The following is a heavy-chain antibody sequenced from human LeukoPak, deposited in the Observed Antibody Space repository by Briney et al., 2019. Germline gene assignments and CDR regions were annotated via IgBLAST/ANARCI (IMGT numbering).Heavy chain of an antibody. CDR3: ASCTWDFWSGYTYYYYYMDV. V-gene: IGHV3-7*01. CDR2: IKQDGSEK. J-gene: IGHJ6*03. CDR1: GFTFSSYW. D-gene: IGHD3-3*01. Sequence: GGSLRLSCAASGFTFSSYWMGWVRQAPGKGLEWVANIKQDGSEKYYVDSVKGRFTISRDNAKNSLYLQMNSLRAEDTAVYYCASCTWDFWSGYTYYYYYMDVWGKGTTVTVSS.